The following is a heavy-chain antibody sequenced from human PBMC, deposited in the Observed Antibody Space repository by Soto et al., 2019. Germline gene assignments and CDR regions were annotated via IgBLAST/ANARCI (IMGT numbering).Heavy chain of an antibody. CDR1: GFTFSSYA. CDR2: ISYYGSNK. CDR3: ARDIGEWKYVGSGGRGILS. V-gene: IGHV3-30-3*01. J-gene: IGHJ3*01. Sequence: HVQLVESGGGVVQPGRYLRLSCAAYGFTFSSYALHWVRQAPGKGLERVAVISYYGSNKYYADSVKGRFNISRDNSNNTLYLQMNSLRDEDTAVYYCARDIGEWKYVGSGGRGILSWGQVTIVTVSS. D-gene: IGHD2-15*01.